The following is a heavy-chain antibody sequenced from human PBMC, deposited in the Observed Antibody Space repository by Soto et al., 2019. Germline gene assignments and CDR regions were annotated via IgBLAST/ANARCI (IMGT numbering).Heavy chain of an antibody. D-gene: IGHD3-16*01. Sequence: PGESLKISCKGSGYSFTSYWIGWVRQMPGKGLEWMGIIYPGDSDTRYSPSFQGQVTISADKSISTAYLQWSSLKASDTAMYYCARGGRDPQEQDYYYYGMDVWGQGTTVTVSS. J-gene: IGHJ6*02. V-gene: IGHV5-51*01. CDR3: ARGGRDPQEQDYYYYGMDV. CDR1: GYSFTSYW. CDR2: IYPGDSDT.